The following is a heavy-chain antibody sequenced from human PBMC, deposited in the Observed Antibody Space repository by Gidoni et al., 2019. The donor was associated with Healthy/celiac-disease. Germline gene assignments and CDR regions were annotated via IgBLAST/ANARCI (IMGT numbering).Heavy chain of an antibody. CDR1: GYTFTGYY. D-gene: IGHD1-26*01. V-gene: IGHV1-2*02. CDR2: INPNSGGT. CDR3: ARAKAPHYYYYYYGMDV. Sequence: QVQLVQSGAEVKKPGASVKVSCKASGYTFTGYYMHWVRQAPGQGLEWMGWINPNSGGTNYAQKFQGRVTMTRDTSISTAYMELSRLRSDDTAVYYCARAKAPHYYYYYYGMDVWGQGTTVTVSS. J-gene: IGHJ6*02.